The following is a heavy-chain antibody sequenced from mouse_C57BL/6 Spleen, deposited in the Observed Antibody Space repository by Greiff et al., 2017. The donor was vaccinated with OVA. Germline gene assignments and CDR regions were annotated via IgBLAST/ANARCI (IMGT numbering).Heavy chain of an antibody. D-gene: IGHD1-1*01. CDR3: AYWGSSYAY. Sequence: VQLQQPGAELVRPGTSVKLSCKASGYTFTSYWMHWVKQRPGQGLEWIGVIDPSDSYTNYNQKFKGKATLTVDTSSSTAYMQLSSLTSEDSAVYYCAYWGSSYAYWGQGTTLTVSS. CDR1: GYTFTSYW. J-gene: IGHJ2*01. CDR2: IDPSDSYT. V-gene: IGHV1-59*01.